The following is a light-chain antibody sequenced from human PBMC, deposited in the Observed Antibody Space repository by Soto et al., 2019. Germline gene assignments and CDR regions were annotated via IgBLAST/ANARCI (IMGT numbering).Light chain of an antibody. J-gene: IGLJ3*02. CDR3: SSYTSTYTWV. Sequence: QSALTQPASVSGSPGQSITISCTGTSSDVGGYNFVSWYQQHPGKAPKLMISEVSYRPSGVSNRFSVSKSGNTASLTISGLQAEDQADYYCSSYTSTYTWVFGGGTKLTVL. CDR2: EVS. CDR1: SSDVGGYNF. V-gene: IGLV2-14*01.